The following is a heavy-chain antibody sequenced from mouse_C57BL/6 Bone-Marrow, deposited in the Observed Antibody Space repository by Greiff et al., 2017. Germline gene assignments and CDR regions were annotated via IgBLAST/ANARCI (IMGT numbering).Heavy chain of an antibody. J-gene: IGHJ3*01. CDR1: GFTFSSYA. CDR3: ARGEIVSAWFAY. CDR2: ISDGGSYT. V-gene: IGHV5-4*03. D-gene: IGHD2-10*02. Sequence: EVKLMESGGGLVKPGGSLKLSCAASGFTFSSYAMSWVRQTPEKRLEWVATISDGGSYTYYPDNVKGRFTSSRDNAKNNLYLQMSHLKSEDTAMYYCARGEIVSAWFAYWGQGTLVTVSA.